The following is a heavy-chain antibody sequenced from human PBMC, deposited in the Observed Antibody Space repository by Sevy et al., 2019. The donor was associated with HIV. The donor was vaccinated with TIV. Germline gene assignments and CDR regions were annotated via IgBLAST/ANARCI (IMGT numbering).Heavy chain of an antibody. D-gene: IGHD5-18*01. CDR2: ISYSGST. CDR1: GGSISSFY. CDR3: ARGIFSYGYWREFDY. Sequence: SETLSLTCTVSGGSISSFYWNWIRQSPGKGLEWIGYISYSGSTNYNPSLKSRVTISVDTSKNQFSLKLSSVAAADTAVYYCARGIFSYGYWREFDYWGQGNLVTVSS. V-gene: IGHV4-59*01. J-gene: IGHJ4*02.